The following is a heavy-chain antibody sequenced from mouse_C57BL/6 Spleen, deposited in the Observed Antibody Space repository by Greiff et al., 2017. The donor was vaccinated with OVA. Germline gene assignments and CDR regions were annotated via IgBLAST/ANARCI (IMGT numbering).Heavy chain of an antibody. V-gene: IGHV1-52*01. CDR2: IDPSDSET. CDR1: GYTFTSYW. Sequence: VQLQQPGAELVRPGSSVKLSCKASGYTFTSYWMHWVKQRPIQGLEWIGNIDPSDSETHYNQKFKDKATLTVDKSSSTAYMQLSSLTSADSAVYYCARDSVGYYCGSRDYAMDYWGQGTSVTVSS. CDR3: ARDSVGYYCGSRDYAMDY. D-gene: IGHD1-1*01. J-gene: IGHJ4*01.